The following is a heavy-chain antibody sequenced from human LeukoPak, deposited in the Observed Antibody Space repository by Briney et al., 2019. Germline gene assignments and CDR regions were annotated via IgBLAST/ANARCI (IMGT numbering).Heavy chain of an antibody. Sequence: GGSLRLSCAASGFIVSGNYMSWVRQAPGKGLEWVSIIYSGGSTHNVDSVKGRSTISRDNSKNTLYLQMDSLRAEDTAVYYCARGAPPDNWGQGTLVTVSS. J-gene: IGHJ4*02. V-gene: IGHV3-53*05. CDR2: IYSGGST. CDR1: GFIVSGNY. CDR3: ARGAPPDN.